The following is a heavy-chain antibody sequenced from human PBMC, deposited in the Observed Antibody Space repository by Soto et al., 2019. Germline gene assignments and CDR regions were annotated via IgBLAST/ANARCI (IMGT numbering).Heavy chain of an antibody. CDR1: GDSVSSNSAA. V-gene: IGHV6-1*01. Sequence: SQTLSLTCAISGDSVSSNSAAWNLIRQSPSRGLEWLGRTYYRSKWYNDYAVSVKSRITINPDTSKNQFSLQLNSVTPEDTAVYYCARDRLLTIFGVDHTGDWFEPWGQGTLFTVS. CDR2: TYYRSKWYN. CDR3: ARDRLLTIFGVDHTGDWFEP. D-gene: IGHD3-3*01. J-gene: IGHJ5*02.